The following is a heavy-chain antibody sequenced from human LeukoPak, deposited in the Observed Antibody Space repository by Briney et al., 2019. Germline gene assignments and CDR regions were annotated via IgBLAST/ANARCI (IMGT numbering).Heavy chain of an antibody. Sequence: ASVTVSCKASGYTFTSYGISWVRQAPGQGLEWMGWISAYNGNTNYAQKPPGRVTMTTDTSTSTAYMELRSLRSDDTAVYYCARSPLTVAGTLWFDPWGQGTLVTVSS. CDR1: GYTFTSYG. J-gene: IGHJ5*02. V-gene: IGHV1-18*01. CDR2: ISAYNGNT. CDR3: ARSPLTVAGTLWFDP. D-gene: IGHD6-19*01.